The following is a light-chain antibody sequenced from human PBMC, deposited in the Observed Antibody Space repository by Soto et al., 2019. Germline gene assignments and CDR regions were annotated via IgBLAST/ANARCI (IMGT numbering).Light chain of an antibody. V-gene: IGLV2-14*01. CDR3: TSYTSSNTLV. CDR1: SSDVGGYNY. CDR2: EVS. J-gene: IGLJ1*01. Sequence: QSVPTQPASVSGSPGQSITISCTGTSSDVGGYNYVSWYQHHPGKAPKVIIYEVSNRPSGVSNRFSGSKSGNTASLTISGLQAEDEADYYCTSYTSSNTLVFGAGTKLTVL.